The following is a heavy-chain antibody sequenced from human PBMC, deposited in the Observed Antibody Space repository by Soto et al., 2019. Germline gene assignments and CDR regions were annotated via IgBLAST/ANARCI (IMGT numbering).Heavy chain of an antibody. CDR1: GFTFSSYG. D-gene: IGHD2-15*01. J-gene: IGHJ5*02. CDR2: ISYDGSNK. Sequence: GGSVRLSCAASGFTFSSYGMHWVRQAPGKGLEWVAVISYDGSNKYYADSVKGRFTISRDNSKNTLYLQMNSLRAEDTAVYYCAKDVGYCIGGSCYRSDWFDPWGQGPLVTVSS. V-gene: IGHV3-30*18. CDR3: AKDVGYCIGGSCYRSDWFDP.